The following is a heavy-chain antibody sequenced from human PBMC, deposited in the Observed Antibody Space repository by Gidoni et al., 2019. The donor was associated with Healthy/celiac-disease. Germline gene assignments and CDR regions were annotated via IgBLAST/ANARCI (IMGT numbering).Heavy chain of an antibody. CDR2: INWNGGST. Sequence: EVQLVESGGGVVRPGGSLRLSCAASGFTFDDYGMSWVRQAPGKGLGWVSGINWNGGSTGYADSVKGRFTISRDNAKNSLYLQMNSLRAEDTALYYCARTLDYGDYENYYGMDVWGQGTTVTVSS. V-gene: IGHV3-20*04. J-gene: IGHJ6*02. CDR3: ARTLDYGDYENYYGMDV. CDR1: GFTFDDYG. D-gene: IGHD4-17*01.